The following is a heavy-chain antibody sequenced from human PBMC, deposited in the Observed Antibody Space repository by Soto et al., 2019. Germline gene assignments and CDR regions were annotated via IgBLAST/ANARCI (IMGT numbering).Heavy chain of an antibody. CDR3: AKGVYDFWSGYWGGGMDV. CDR1: GFTFSSYG. CDR2: ISYDGSNK. Sequence: QVQLVESGGGVVQPGRSLRLSCADSGFTFSSYGMHWVRQAPGKGLEWVAVISYDGSNKYYADSVKGRFTISRDNSKNTLYLQMNSLRAEDTAVYYCAKGVYDFWSGYWGGGMDVWGQGTTVTVSS. V-gene: IGHV3-30*18. J-gene: IGHJ6*02. D-gene: IGHD3-3*01.